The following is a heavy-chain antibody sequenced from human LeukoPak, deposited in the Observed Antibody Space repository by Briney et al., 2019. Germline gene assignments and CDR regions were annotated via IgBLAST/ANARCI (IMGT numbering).Heavy chain of an antibody. CDR2: IIPILGIA. V-gene: IGHV1-69*10. CDR3: AREGYCITTSCYVLNYYYYGMDV. J-gene: IGHJ6*04. Sequence: SVKVSCKASGGTFNSYTINWVRQAPGQGLEWMGGIIPILGIANYAQKFQGRVTITADKSTSTVYMELSSLGSEDTAVYYCAREGYCITTSCYVLNYYYYGMDVWGKGTTVTVSS. CDR1: GGTFNSYT. D-gene: IGHD2-2*01.